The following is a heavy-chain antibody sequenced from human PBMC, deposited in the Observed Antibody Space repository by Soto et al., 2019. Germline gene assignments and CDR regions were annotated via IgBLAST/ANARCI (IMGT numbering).Heavy chain of an antibody. D-gene: IGHD4-17*01. Sequence: PGGSLRLSCAASGFTVSSNYMSWVRQAPGKGLEWVSVIYSGGSTYYADSVKGRFTISRDNSKNTLYLQMNSLRAEDTAVYYCARSPYGDYVGWFDPWGQGTLGTVSS. V-gene: IGHV3-66*01. CDR2: IYSGGST. CDR1: GFTVSSNY. J-gene: IGHJ5*02. CDR3: ARSPYGDYVGWFDP.